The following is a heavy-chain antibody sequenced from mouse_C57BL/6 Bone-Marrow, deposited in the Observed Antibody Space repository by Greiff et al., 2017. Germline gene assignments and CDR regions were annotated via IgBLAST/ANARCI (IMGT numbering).Heavy chain of an antibody. V-gene: IGHV14-4*01. Sequence: EVQLQQSGAELVRPGASVTLSCTASGFNIKDDYMHWVKQRPEQGLEWIGWIDPENGATEYASKFQGKATIPAATSSNTAYLQLSSLISEDTAVNYCTTYYYGSSSADYWGQGTTLTVSS. CDR2: IDPENGAT. CDR1: GFNIKDDY. D-gene: IGHD1-1*01. CDR3: TTYYYGSSSADY. J-gene: IGHJ2*01.